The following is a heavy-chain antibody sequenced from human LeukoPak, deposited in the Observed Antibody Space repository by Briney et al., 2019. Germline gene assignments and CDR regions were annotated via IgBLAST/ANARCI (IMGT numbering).Heavy chain of an antibody. V-gene: IGHV3-9*03. CDR3: AKEVGYGYSSSWYYFDY. D-gene: IGHD6-13*01. CDR2: ISWNSGSI. J-gene: IGHJ4*02. Sequence: AGRSLRLSCAASGFTFDDYAMHWVRQAPGKGLEWVSGISWNSGSIGYADSVKGRFTISRDNAKNSLYPQMNSLRAEDMALYYCAKEVGYGYSSSWYYFDYWGQGTLVTVSS. CDR1: GFTFDDYA.